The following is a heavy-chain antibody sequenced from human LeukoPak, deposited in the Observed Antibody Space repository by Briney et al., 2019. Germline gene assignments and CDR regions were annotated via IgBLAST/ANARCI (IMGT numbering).Heavy chain of an antibody. CDR3: ARRAYSAAYWKHFDY. CDR1: GGSISSRSDY. Sequence: PSETLSLTCTVSGGSISSRSDYWGWIRQAPGKGLEWIGSIYYHENTYYNSSLKSRVTISVDTSKNQFSLKLTSVPAAHTAVYFCARRAYSAAYWKHFDYWGQGTLVTVSS. V-gene: IGHV4-39*01. CDR2: IYYHENT. D-gene: IGHD1-1*01. J-gene: IGHJ4*02.